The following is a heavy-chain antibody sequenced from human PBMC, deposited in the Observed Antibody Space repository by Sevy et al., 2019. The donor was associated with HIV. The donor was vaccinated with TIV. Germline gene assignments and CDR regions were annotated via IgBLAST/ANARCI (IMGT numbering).Heavy chain of an antibody. CDR1: GFTFTEFV. Sequence: GGSLRLSCAASGFTFTEFVMSWVRQAPGKGLEWVSTINSGGGSTYYADSVKGRFTISRDDSQNTLDLQMNSLRAEDTAVYYCAKDVVGGYYDSSGYSDHWGQGTLVTVSS. J-gene: IGHJ4*02. CDR3: AKDVVGGYYDSSGYSDH. CDR2: INSGGGST. V-gene: IGHV3-23*01. D-gene: IGHD3-22*01.